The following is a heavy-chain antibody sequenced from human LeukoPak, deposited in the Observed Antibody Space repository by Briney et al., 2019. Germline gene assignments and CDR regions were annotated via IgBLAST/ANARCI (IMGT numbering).Heavy chain of an antibody. CDR2: ISWNSGSI. D-gene: IGHD3-10*01. V-gene: IGHV3-9*01. Sequence: GRSLRLSCAASGFTFDDYAMHWVRQAPGKGLKWVSGISWNSGSIGYADSVKGRFTISRDNAKNSLYLQMNSLRGEDTALYYCAKDTPSGYYYGSGRLRIYYYYMDVWGRGTTVTISS. J-gene: IGHJ6*03. CDR1: GFTFDDYA. CDR3: AKDTPSGYYYGSGRLRIYYYYMDV.